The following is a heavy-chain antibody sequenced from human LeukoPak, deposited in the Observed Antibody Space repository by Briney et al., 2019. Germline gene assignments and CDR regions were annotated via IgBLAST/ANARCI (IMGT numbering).Heavy chain of an antibody. CDR3: ARELVRLFYLDY. CDR1: GGSISSYY. J-gene: IGHJ4*02. CDR2: IYTSGST. Sequence: SETLSLTCTVSGGSISSYYWSWIRQPAGKGLEWIGRIYTSGSTNYNPSLKSRVAMSVDTSKIQFSLKLSSVTAADTAVYYCARELVRLFYLDYWGQGTLVTVSS. D-gene: IGHD6-13*01. V-gene: IGHV4-4*07.